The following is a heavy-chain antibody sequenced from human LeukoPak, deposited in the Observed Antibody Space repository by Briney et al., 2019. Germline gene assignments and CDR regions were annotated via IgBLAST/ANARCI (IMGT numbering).Heavy chain of an antibody. CDR1: GFTFNIYE. CDR3: AKEDIAGNGFPFDS. J-gene: IGHJ4*02. D-gene: IGHD5-12*01. Sequence: GGSLLLSCAASGFTFNIYEMNWVRQAQGKGPEWISYISSSGRSIYYADSVKGRFTISRDNAKNSVYLQMNSLRVEDTAIYYCAKEDIAGNGFPFDSWGQGTMVTVSS. V-gene: IGHV3-48*03. CDR2: ISSSGRSI.